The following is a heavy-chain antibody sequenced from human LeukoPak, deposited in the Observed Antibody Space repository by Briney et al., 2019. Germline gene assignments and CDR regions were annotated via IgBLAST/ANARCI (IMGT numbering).Heavy chain of an antibody. D-gene: IGHD6-13*01. CDR2: IYYGGST. J-gene: IGHJ4*02. CDR3: ARRYSSSWAFDY. V-gene: IGHV4-31*03. CDR1: GGSISSGGYY. Sequence: TLSLTCTVSGGSISSGGYYWSWIRQHPGKGLEWIGYIYYGGSTYYNPSLKSRVTISVDTSKNQFSLKLSSVTAADTAVYYCARRYSSSWAFDYWGQGTLVTVSS.